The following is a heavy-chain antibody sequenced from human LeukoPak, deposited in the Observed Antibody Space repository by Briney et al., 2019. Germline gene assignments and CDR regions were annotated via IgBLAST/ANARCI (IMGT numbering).Heavy chain of an antibody. CDR3: AKDRAYSSSWYFAFDI. J-gene: IGHJ3*02. CDR1: GFTFSSYA. CDR2: ISGSGGSA. D-gene: IGHD6-13*01. Sequence: GGSLRLSCAASGFTFSSYAMSWVRQAPGKGLEWVSAISGSGGSAYYADSVKGRFTISRDNSKNTLYLQMNSLRAEDTAVYYCAKDRAYSSSWYFAFDIWGQGTMVTVSS. V-gene: IGHV3-23*01.